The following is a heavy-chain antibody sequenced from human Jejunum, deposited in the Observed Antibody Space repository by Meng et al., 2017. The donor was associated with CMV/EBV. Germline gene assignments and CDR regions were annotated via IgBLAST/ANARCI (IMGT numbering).Heavy chain of an antibody. CDR3: ARAQWLLGYWFDP. CDR1: GGPISSGDYY. D-gene: IGHD3-22*01. V-gene: IGHV4-30-4*08. CDR2: IYYSGST. J-gene: IGHJ5*02. Sequence: VSGGPISSGDYYWSWIRQPPGKGLEWIGYIYYSGSTYYNPSLKSRVTISVDTSKNQFSLKLSSVTAADTAVYYCARAQWLLGYWFDPWGQGTLVTVSS.